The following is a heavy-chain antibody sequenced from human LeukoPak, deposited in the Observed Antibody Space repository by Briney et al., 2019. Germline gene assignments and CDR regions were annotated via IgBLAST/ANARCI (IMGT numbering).Heavy chain of an antibody. CDR1: GLTLSDAW. D-gene: IGHD3-10*01. Sequence: PGGSLRLSCEASGLTLSDAWIHWVRQAPGKGLEWVGRMKSKASGGTPDYAAPVIGRFTISRDDSKNTLYLQMSSLKIEDGGVYYCTSDFGWGQGTMVAVSS. V-gene: IGHV3-15*01. CDR2: MKSKASGGTP. J-gene: IGHJ3*01. CDR3: TSDFG.